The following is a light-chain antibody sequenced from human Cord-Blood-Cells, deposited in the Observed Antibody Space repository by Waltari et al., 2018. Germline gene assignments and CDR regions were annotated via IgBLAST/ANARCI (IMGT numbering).Light chain of an antibody. CDR2: DAA. V-gene: IGKV1-5*01. CDR3: QQYNRYPYT. Sequence: DIQMTQSPSTLSASVGDRVTITCRASQSISSWLAWYQQKPGKAPNLLIYDAASLESGVPSRFSGSGSGTECTLTISSLQPDDFATYYCQQYNRYPYTFGQGTKLEIK. J-gene: IGKJ2*01. CDR1: QSISSW.